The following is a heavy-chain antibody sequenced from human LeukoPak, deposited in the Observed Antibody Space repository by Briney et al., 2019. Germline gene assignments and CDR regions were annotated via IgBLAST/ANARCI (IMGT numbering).Heavy chain of an antibody. Sequence: SETLSLTCAVYGGSFSGYYWSWIRQPPGKGLEWIGEINHSGSTNYNPSLKSRVTISVDTSKNQFSLKLSSVTAADTAVYYCARGLFLYYHGSGSYYNVGTRFDPWGQGTLVTVSS. J-gene: IGHJ5*02. CDR3: ARGLFLYYHGSGSYYNVGTRFDP. V-gene: IGHV4-34*01. CDR2: INHSGST. CDR1: GGSFSGYY. D-gene: IGHD3-10*01.